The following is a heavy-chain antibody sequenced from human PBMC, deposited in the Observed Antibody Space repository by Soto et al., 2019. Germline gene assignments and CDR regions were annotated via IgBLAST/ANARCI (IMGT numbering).Heavy chain of an antibody. D-gene: IGHD2-2*01. J-gene: IGHJ5*02. Sequence: QLQLQESGPGLVKPSETLSLTCTVSGGSISSSSYYWGWIRQPPGKGLEWIGSIYYSGSTYYNPSLKSRVTLSVDTSKNQFSLKLSSVTAADTAVYYCARCLGYCSSTSCLNWFDPWGQGTLVTVSS. CDR2: IYYSGST. CDR3: ARCLGYCSSTSCLNWFDP. V-gene: IGHV4-39*01. CDR1: GGSISSSSYY.